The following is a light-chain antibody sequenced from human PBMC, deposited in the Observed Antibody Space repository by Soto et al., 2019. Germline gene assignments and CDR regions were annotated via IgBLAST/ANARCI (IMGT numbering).Light chain of an antibody. CDR2: EVS. CDR3: TSFTNSRTVV. Sequence: QSALTQPACVSGSRGQSITISCTGTTGDIGTYNYVSWYQHHPDKAPRLMIYEVSNRPSGVSNRFSGSKSGNTASLTISGLQAEDEADYYCTSFTNSRTVVFGGGTKLTAL. V-gene: IGLV2-14*01. CDR1: TGDIGTYNY. J-gene: IGLJ3*02.